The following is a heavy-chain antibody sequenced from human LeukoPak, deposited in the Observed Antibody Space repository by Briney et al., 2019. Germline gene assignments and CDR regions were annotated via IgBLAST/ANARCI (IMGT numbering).Heavy chain of an antibody. D-gene: IGHD7-27*01. V-gene: IGHV4-31*03. CDR1: GGSISSGGYY. CDR2: IYYSGST. J-gene: IGHJ4*02. Sequence: SETLSLTCTVSGGSISSGGYYWSWIRQHPGKGLEWIGYIYYSGSTYYNPSLKSRVTISVDTSKNQFSLKLSSVTAADTAVYYCAPRGGANWGPGYFDYWGQGTLVTVSS. CDR3: APRGGANWGPGYFDY.